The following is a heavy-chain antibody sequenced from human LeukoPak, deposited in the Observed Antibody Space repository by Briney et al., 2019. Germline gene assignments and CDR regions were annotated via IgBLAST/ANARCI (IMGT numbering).Heavy chain of an antibody. CDR3: ARGVRVGFSSYYFDY. V-gene: IGHV4-59*11. J-gene: IGHJ4*02. Sequence: PSETLSLTCTVSGDSMSGLSWSWIRQSPGKGLEWIAYIYDTGNTNTSPSLKSRVTLSVDTSKKQFSLRLSSVTAADTAVYYCARGVRVGFSSYYFDYWGQGTLVTVSS. CDR1: GDSMSGLS. CDR2: IYDTGNT. D-gene: IGHD6-6*01.